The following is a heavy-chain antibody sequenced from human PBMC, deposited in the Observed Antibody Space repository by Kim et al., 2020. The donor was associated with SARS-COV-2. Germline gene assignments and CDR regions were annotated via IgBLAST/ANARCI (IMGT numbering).Heavy chain of an antibody. CDR2: K. J-gene: IGHJ4*02. Sequence: KDSADSVRGRFTISRDNDKNSLYTQMKRRRAEDTAVYYCARGPNYSPFDYWGQGTLVTVSS. V-gene: IGHV3-48*03. CDR3: ARGPNYSPFDY. D-gene: IGHD4-4*01.